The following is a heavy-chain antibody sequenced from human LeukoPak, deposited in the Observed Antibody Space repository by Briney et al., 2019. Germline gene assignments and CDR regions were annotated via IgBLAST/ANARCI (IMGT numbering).Heavy chain of an antibody. CDR2: INHSGST. V-gene: IGHV4-34*01. CDR3: ARVVSSGYYGNWFDP. D-gene: IGHD3-22*01. Sequence: PSETLSLTCAVYGGSFSGYYWSWIRQPPGKGLEWIGEINHSGSTNYNPSLKSRVTISVDTSKNQFSLKLSSVTAADTAVYYCARVVSSGYYGNWFDPWGQGTLVTVSS. CDR1: GGSFSGYY. J-gene: IGHJ5*02.